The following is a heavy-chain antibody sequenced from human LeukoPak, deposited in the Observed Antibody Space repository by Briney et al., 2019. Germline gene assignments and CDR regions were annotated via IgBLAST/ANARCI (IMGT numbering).Heavy chain of an antibody. D-gene: IGHD1-26*01. V-gene: IGHV3-9*01. Sequence: PGGPLRLSCAASGFTFDDYAMHWVRQAPGKGLELVSGISWNSGSIGYADSVKGRFTISRDNAKNSLYLQMNNLRAEDTALYYCAKVGVDFQRNYYYYYYMDVWGKGTTVTVSS. CDR3: AKVGVDFQRNYYYYYYMDV. CDR1: GFTFDDYA. CDR2: ISWNSGSI. J-gene: IGHJ6*03.